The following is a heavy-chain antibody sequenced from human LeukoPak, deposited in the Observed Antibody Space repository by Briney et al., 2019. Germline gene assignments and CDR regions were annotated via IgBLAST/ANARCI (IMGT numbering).Heavy chain of an antibody. D-gene: IGHD3-22*01. CDR1: GYTFTSYW. CDR3: ARRHDDSSGHAYNY. V-gene: IGHV5-51*01. J-gene: IGHJ4*02. CDR2: IYPGDSDT. Sequence: GESLKISCKGSGYTFTSYWIGWVREMPGKGLEWMGIIYPGDSDTRYSQSFQGQVTISADKSSSTAYLQWSSLKASDTAMYYCARRHDDSSGHAYNYWGQGTLVTVSS.